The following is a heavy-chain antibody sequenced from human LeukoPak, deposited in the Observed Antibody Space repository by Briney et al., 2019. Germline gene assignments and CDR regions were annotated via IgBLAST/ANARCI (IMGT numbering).Heavy chain of an antibody. V-gene: IGHV3-7*01. J-gene: IGHJ5*02. CDR1: GFIFSSYW. CDR3: ARGANWFDP. CDR2: IKQDGSEK. Sequence: GRSLRLSCAASGFIFSSYWMSWVRQAPGKGLEWVANIKQDGSEKYYVDSVKGRFTISRDNAKNSLYLQMNSLRAEDTAVYYCARGANWFDPWGQGTLVTVSS.